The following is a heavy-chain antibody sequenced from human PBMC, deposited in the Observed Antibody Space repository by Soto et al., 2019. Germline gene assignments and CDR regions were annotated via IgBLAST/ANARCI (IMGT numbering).Heavy chain of an antibody. CDR1: GFSLTSCG. CDR3: ARDRTGSPGDAFDI. CDR2: LWYDGSNK. Sequence: PGGSLRLSCAASGFSLTSCGMHWVRQAPGKGPEWVAVLWYDGSNKFYGDSVKGRFTISRDNFKNTVSLEMNSLRVEDTAVYYCARDRTGSPGDAFDIWGQGTMVTVS. J-gene: IGHJ3*02. D-gene: IGHD1-1*01. V-gene: IGHV3-33*01.